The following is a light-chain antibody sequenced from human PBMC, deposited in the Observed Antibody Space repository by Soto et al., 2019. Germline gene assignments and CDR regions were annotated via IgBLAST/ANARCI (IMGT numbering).Light chain of an antibody. CDR1: QTIFRW. CDR3: QQYNSYPWT. Sequence: DIQMTQSPSTLSASVGDRVTITCRASQTIFRWLAWYQQRPGKAPNLLISDASDLQSGVPSRFSGSGSGAEFTLTIGRLQPDDFATSYCQQYNSYPWTFGQGTKVEF. J-gene: IGKJ1*01. CDR2: DAS. V-gene: IGKV1-5*01.